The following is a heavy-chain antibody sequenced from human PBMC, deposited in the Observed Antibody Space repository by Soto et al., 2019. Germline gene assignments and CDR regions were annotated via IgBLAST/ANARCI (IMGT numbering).Heavy chain of an antibody. CDR2: IIPIFGTA. Sequence: QVQLVQSGAEVKKPGSSVKVSCKASGGTFSSYAISWVRQAPGQGLEWMGGIIPIFGTANYAQKFPGRVTINANESTSTAYMELSSLRSEDTAVYYCARDRESSGWSTTRYYYYGRDVWGQGTTVTVSS. CDR1: GGTFSSYA. J-gene: IGHJ6*02. D-gene: IGHD6-19*01. V-gene: IGHV1-69*12. CDR3: ARDRESSGWSTTRYYYYGRDV.